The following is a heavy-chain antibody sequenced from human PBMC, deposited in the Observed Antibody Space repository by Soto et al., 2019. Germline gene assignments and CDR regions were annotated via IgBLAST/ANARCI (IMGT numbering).Heavy chain of an antibody. CDR1: GFTLRSHT. CDR2: ISSGGDYK. J-gene: IGHJ6*02. D-gene: IGHD6-13*01. Sequence: GGSLRLSCAASGFTLRSHTMNWVRQAPGKGLEWVSSISSGGDYKYYTDSVRGRFTVSRDNTKNSLYLQMDSLRAEDTAVYYCARGSCTRSSCSIGGYYYYGMDVWGQGATVTVSS. CDR3: ARGSCTRSSCSIGGYYYYGMDV. V-gene: IGHV3-21*01.